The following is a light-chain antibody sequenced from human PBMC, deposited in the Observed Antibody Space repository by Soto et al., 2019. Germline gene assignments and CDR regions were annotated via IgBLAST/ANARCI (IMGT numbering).Light chain of an antibody. CDR1: QRIGTY. V-gene: IGKV1-39*01. Sequence: DIQMTQSPTSLSASVGDRVTISCRASQRIGTYLAWYQQKPGKAPRLLISGASSVQSGVPPRFSGSGSATDFILTISSLRLEDIATYYCQQTASAPPWTLGQWTKVEIK. J-gene: IGKJ1*01. CDR3: QQTASAPPWT. CDR2: GAS.